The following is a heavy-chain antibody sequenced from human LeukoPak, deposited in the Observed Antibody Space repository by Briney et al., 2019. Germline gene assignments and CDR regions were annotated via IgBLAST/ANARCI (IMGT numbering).Heavy chain of an antibody. J-gene: IGHJ4*02. V-gene: IGHV1-3*01. CDR2: IDVVNGNT. CDR1: GYTFTVYT. D-gene: IGHD6-19*01. CDR3: ARDKAQWLASVDY. Sequence: ASVTVSFMASGYTFTVYTMHWGCQAPGQRGEWMGWIDVVNGNTKYSQNFHGRVTITRDTSATTAYMELSSLRSEDTAVYYCARDKAQWLASVDYWGQGTLVTVSS.